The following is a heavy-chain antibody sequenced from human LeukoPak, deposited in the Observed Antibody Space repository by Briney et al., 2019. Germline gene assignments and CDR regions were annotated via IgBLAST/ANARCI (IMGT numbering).Heavy chain of an antibody. CDR2: ISGSSSDI. CDR1: EFTFRSY. V-gene: IGHV3-21*01. Sequence: GGSLRLSCAGSEFTFRSYMNWVRQAPGKGLEWVSSISGSSSDIYYADSVKGRFTISRDNSKNSLYLQMKSLRAEDTALYYCARRGYHDYSGFDYWGQGTLVTVSS. J-gene: IGHJ4*02. CDR3: ARRGYHDYSGFDY. D-gene: IGHD1-26*01.